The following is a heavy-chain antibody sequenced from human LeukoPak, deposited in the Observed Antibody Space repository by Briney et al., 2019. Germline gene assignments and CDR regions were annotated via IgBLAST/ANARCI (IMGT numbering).Heavy chain of an antibody. Sequence: PGGSLRLSCAASGFTFDDYGMSWVRQAPGKGLEWVSGINWNGGSTGYADSVKGRFTISRDNSKNTPYLQMNSLRAEDTAVYYCAKRVRGVITSTNFDYWGQGTLVTVSS. CDR3: AKRVRGVITSTNFDY. V-gene: IGHV3-20*04. J-gene: IGHJ4*02. D-gene: IGHD3-10*01. CDR1: GFTFDDYG. CDR2: INWNGGST.